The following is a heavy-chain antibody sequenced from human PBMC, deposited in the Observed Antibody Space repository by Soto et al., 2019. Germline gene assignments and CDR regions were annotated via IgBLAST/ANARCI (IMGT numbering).Heavy chain of an antibody. CDR3: PHSGGVLGGNLRYKNWFDS. CDR2: IYWDDDE. Sequence: QITLKESGPTLVKPTQTLTLTCTFSGFSLSTSGVGVGWIRQPPGKALEWLALIYWDDDERYSQFLKSRLTITKDTSRNHVALKMTNIGPVDTATYYCPHSGGVLGGNLRYKNWFDSWGQGTLVTVSS. J-gene: IGHJ5*01. D-gene: IGHD3-9*01. CDR1: GFSLSTSGVG. V-gene: IGHV2-5*02.